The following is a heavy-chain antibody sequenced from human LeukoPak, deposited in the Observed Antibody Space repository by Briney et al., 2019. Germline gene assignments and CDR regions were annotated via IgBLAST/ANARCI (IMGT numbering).Heavy chain of an antibody. CDR2: INPKSGGT. J-gene: IGHJ4*02. CDR3: AANIVVVPAALYYFDY. Sequence: ASVKVSCKASGYTFTGYYMHWVRQAPGQGLEWMGWINPKSGGTNYAQKFQGRVTMTRDTSISTAYMELSRLRSDDTAVYYCAANIVVVPAALYYFDYWGQGTLVTVSS. V-gene: IGHV1-2*02. CDR1: GYTFTGYY. D-gene: IGHD2-2*01.